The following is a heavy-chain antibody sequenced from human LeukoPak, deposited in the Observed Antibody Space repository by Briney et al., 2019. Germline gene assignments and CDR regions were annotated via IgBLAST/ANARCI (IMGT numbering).Heavy chain of an antibody. J-gene: IGHJ5*02. D-gene: IGHD3-10*01. Sequence: PSETLSLTCTVSGGSISSNSYYWGWIRQPPGKGLEWIGSIYYSGSTYYKSSPKSRVTISVDTSKNQFSLKLSSVTAADTAVYYCARNRYYYGSGSYGVPNWFDPWGQGTLVIVSS. CDR2: IYYSGST. CDR3: ARNRYYYGSGSYGVPNWFDP. CDR1: GGSISSNSYY. V-gene: IGHV4-39*01.